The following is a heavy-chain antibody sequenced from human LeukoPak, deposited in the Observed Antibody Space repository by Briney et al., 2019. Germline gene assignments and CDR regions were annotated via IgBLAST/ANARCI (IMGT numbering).Heavy chain of an antibody. CDR1: GYTFTDFG. CDR2: ISGYNGDT. Sequence: ASVKVSCKASGYTFTDFGISWVRQAPGQGLEWMGWISGYNGDTNYAQKLQGRVTMTTDTSTSTAYMEVRSLRSDDTAVYYRTRVNLRGSKYNWFDPWSQGTLVAVSS. D-gene: IGHD1-26*01. V-gene: IGHV1-18*01. CDR3: TRVNLRGSKYNWFDP. J-gene: IGHJ5*02.